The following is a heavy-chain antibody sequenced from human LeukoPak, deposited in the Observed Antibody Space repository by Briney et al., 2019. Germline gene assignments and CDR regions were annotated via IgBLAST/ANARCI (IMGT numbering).Heavy chain of an antibody. CDR3: AKSDWFDP. CDR2: IKNDGSSA. Sequence: GGSLRLSCATSGFTFSNYWMSWLRQAPGKGLVWVSRIKNDGSSATYAESVKGRFTISRDNARNTLYLQMNGLRVDDTAVYYCAKSDWFDPWGRGILVTVSA. J-gene: IGHJ5*02. CDR1: GFTFSNYW. V-gene: IGHV3-74*01.